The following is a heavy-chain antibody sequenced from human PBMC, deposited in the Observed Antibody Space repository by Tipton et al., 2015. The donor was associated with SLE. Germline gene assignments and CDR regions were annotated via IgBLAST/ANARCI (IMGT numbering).Heavy chain of an antibody. Sequence: TLSLTCTVSGGSISSSSYYWGWIRQPPGKEPEWIGSIYYSGSTYYTPSLKSRVTASVDTSKNQFSLSLYSVTVDDTAVYYCARRTTRSSGYFGAFDIWGQGTMVTVSS. CDR2: IYYSGST. V-gene: IGHV4-39*01. J-gene: IGHJ3*02. CDR3: ARRTTRSSGYFGAFDI. CDR1: GGSISSSSYY. D-gene: IGHD3-22*01.